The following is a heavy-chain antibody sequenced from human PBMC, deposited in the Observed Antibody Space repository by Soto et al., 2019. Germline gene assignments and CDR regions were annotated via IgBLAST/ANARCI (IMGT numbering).Heavy chain of an antibody. D-gene: IGHD3-10*01. V-gene: IGHV1-8*01. J-gene: IGHJ5*02. Sequence: QVQLVQSGAEVKKPGASVKVSCKASGYTFTSYDINWVRQATGQGLEWMGWMNPNSGNTGYAQKFQGRVTMTRNTSRSTAYMELSSLRSEDTAVYYCARVVGIGVRSTEDWFDPWGQGTLVTVSS. CDR1: GYTFTSYD. CDR3: ARVVGIGVRSTEDWFDP. CDR2: MNPNSGNT.